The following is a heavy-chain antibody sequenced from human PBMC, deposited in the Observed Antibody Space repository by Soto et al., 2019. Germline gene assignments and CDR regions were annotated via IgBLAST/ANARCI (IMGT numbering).Heavy chain of an antibody. V-gene: IGHV1-2*02. J-gene: IGHJ6*04. CDR1: GYTFTDYY. CDR2: ISSKSVAT. Sequence: ASVKVSCKASGYTFTDYYMHWVRQAPGQGLVWMGWISSKSVATNYAQKFQGRLTLTRDTAISTVYMELSSLKSDDTAVYYCARGKGFCSGPNCSRGGAYYYAMDVWGEGTTVTVSS. D-gene: IGHD2-8*02. CDR3: ARGKGFCSGPNCSRGGAYYYAMDV.